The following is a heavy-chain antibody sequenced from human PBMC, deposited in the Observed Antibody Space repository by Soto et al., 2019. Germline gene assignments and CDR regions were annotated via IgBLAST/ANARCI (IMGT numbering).Heavy chain of an antibody. V-gene: IGHV1-3*04. CDR3: ARAGNCTSDTCSSGWLDP. D-gene: IGHD2-21*02. J-gene: IGHJ5*02. CDR1: GYTFTKFS. Sequence: GASVKVSCKASGYTFTKFSMHWVRQAPGQRLEWMGWINTDNGKTRDSQRFQDRVTLTRDTSANTAYMELSSLTHEDTAVYYCARAGNCTSDTCSSGWLDPWGQGTLVTVSS. CDR2: INTDNGKT.